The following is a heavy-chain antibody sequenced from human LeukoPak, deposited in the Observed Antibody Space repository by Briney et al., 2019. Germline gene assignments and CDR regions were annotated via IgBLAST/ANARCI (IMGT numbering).Heavy chain of an antibody. J-gene: IGHJ4*02. CDR1: GFTFSSYS. V-gene: IGHV3-48*01. Sequence: GGSLRLSCAASGFTFSSYSMNWVRQAPGKGLEWVSYISGSSSTIYYADSVKGRFTISRDNAKNSLYLHMNSLRAEDTAVYYCATPFDYWGQGTLVTVSS. CDR2: ISGSSSTI. CDR3: ATPFDY.